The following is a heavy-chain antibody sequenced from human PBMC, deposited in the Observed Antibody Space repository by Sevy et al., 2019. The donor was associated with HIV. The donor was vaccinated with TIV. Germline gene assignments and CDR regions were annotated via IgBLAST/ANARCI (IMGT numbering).Heavy chain of an antibody. CDR2: IVVGSGVS. Sequence: ASVKVSCTASGIIFSNSAVQWVRQTRGPRLEWIGWIVVGSGVSNYAQKFQERVTISSDMSTRTAYMELSSLRSEDTAVYYCAAEDMTTFGGPLRVFNMWGQGTMVTVSS. CDR3: AAEDMTTFGGPLRVFNM. CDR1: GIIFSNSA. J-gene: IGHJ3*02. D-gene: IGHD3-16*01. V-gene: IGHV1-58*01.